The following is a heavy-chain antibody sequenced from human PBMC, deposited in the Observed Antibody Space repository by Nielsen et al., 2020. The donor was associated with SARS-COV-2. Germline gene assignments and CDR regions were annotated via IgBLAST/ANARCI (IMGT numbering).Heavy chain of an antibody. CDR2: ISGSGGST. J-gene: IGHJ5*02. D-gene: IGHD4-11*01. Sequence: GGSLRLSCAASGFTFSSYEMNWVRQAPGKGLEWVSFISGSGGSTYYADSVKGRFTISRDNSKNTLYLQMNSLRAEDTAVYYCARAIYRLTTDNWFDPWGQGTLVTVSS. V-gene: IGHV3-23*01. CDR3: ARAIYRLTTDNWFDP. CDR1: GFTFSSYE.